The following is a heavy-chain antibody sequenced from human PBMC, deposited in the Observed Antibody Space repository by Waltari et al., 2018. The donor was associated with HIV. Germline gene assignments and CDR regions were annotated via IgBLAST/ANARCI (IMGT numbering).Heavy chain of an antibody. D-gene: IGHD2-15*01. Sequence: QVQLQESGPGLVKPSHTLSLTCTVSGGSISSGSYYWSWIRQPAGKGLEWIGRIYTSGSTNYNPSLKSRVTISVDTSKNQFSLKLSSVTAADTAVYYCARYYCSGGSCSDYWGQGTLVTVSS. CDR1: GGSISSGSYY. J-gene: IGHJ4*02. CDR3: ARYYCSGGSCSDY. V-gene: IGHV4-61*02. CDR2: IYTSGST.